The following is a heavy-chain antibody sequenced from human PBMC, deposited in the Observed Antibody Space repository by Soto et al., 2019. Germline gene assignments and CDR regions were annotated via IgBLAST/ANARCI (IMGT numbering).Heavy chain of an antibody. J-gene: IGHJ3*02. CDR1: GFTFSSYA. D-gene: IGHD3-10*01. V-gene: IGHV3-30-3*01. CDR2: ISYDGSNK. CDR3: ARDVGRRYYGSGRDAFDI. Sequence: QVQLVESGGGVVQPGRSLRLSCAASGFTFSSYAMHWVRQAPGKGLEWVAVISYDGSNKYYADSVKGRFTISRDNSKNTLYLQMNSLRAEYTAVYYCARDVGRRYYGSGRDAFDIWGQGTMVTVSS.